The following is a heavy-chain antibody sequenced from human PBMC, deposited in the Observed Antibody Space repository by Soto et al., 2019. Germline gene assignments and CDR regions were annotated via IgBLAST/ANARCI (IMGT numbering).Heavy chain of an antibody. Sequence: QVQLVESGGGVVRPGRSLRLSCAASGFTFSTYGMHWVRQAPGKGLEWVAVISYDGNNKYYADSVKGRFTISRDNSRKTLHLQMSSLRAEDTAVYYCAKGVSVVVVTASSRNYFDHWGQGTLVAVSS. CDR2: ISYDGNNK. CDR3: AKGVSVVVVTASSRNYFDH. D-gene: IGHD2-21*02. CDR1: GFTFSTYG. J-gene: IGHJ4*02. V-gene: IGHV3-30*18.